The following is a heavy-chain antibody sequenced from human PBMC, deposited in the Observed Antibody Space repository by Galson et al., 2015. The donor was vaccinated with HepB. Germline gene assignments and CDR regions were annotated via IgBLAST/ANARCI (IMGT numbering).Heavy chain of an antibody. D-gene: IGHD5-24*01. Sequence: SLRLSCAASGFTFSSYAMHWVRQAPGKGLEWVAVISYDGSNKYYADSVKGRFTISRDNSKNTLYLQMNSLRAEDTAVYYCARHRGNRRDGYNSLVFDYWGQGTLVTVSS. CDR3: ARHRGNRRDGYNSLVFDY. V-gene: IGHV3-30-3*01. CDR2: ISYDGSNK. J-gene: IGHJ4*02. CDR1: GFTFSSYA.